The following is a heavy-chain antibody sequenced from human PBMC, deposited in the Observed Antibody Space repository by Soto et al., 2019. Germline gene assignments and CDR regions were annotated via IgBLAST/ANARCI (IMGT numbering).Heavy chain of an antibody. J-gene: IGHJ4*02. CDR1: GFTFSSYA. D-gene: IGHD2-8*01. CDR2: ISYDGSNK. Sequence: GGSLRLSCAASGFTFSSYAMHWVRQAPGKGLEWVAVISYDGSNKYYADSVKGRFTISRDNSKNTLYLQMNSLRAEDTAVYYCARDPNRWHRDYFDYWGQGTLVTVSS. V-gene: IGHV3-30-3*01. CDR3: ARDPNRWHRDYFDY.